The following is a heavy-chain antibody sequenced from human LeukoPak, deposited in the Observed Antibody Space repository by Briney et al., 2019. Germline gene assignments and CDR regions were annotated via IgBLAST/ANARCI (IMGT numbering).Heavy chain of an antibody. V-gene: IGHV3-30-3*01. CDR2: ISYDGSNI. Sequence: PGGSLRRSCAASGFTFSSYAMHWVRQAPGKGLEWVAVISYDGSNIYYADSVKGRFTISRDNSKNTLYLQMNSLRAEDTAVYYCARDTRGDYYFDYWGQGTLVTVSS. CDR1: GFTFSSYA. D-gene: IGHD2-21*02. J-gene: IGHJ4*02. CDR3: ARDTRGDYYFDY.